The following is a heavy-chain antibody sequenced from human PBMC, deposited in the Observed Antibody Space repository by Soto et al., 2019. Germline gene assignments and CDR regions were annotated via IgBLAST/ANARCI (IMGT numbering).Heavy chain of an antibody. J-gene: IGHJ4*02. D-gene: IGHD4-17*01. Sequence: QIHLVQSGGEVKKPGASVKVSCKTSGYTFTTYGISWVRQASGQGLEWMGWITPFNDNTNYAQNLQGRVTMTTDTSTNTAYLELRSLTSDDTAVYYCARTDKGDYVPPLDNWGQGILVTVSS. CDR1: GYTFTTYG. CDR3: ARTDKGDYVPPLDN. CDR2: ITPFNDNT. V-gene: IGHV1-18*01.